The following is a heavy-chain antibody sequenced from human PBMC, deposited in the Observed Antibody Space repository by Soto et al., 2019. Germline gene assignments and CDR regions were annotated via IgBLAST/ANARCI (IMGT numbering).Heavy chain of an antibody. V-gene: IGHV3-64*01. D-gene: IGHD6-19*01. CDR2: ISSNGGST. Sequence: GGSLRLSCAASGFTFSSYAMHWVRQAPGKGLEYVSAISSNGGSTYYANSVKGRFTISRDNSKNRLYLQMGSLRAEDMAVYYCARDCESRLPVAVAGTGVCDYWGQGTLVTVSS. CDR1: GFTFSSYA. J-gene: IGHJ4*02. CDR3: ARDCESRLPVAVAGTGVCDY.